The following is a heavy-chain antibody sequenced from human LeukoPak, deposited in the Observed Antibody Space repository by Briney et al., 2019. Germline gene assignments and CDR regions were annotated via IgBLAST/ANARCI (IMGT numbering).Heavy chain of an antibody. CDR3: AKVGSSTYYGASNI. CDR1: GFIFRNYA. CDR2: ISCSGGSK. Sequence: GGSLRLTCAASGFIFRNYAMHWVRQAPGKGLEWVSVISCSGGSKYYADSVKGRFTISRDNHKKELYLQMNSLRDEETDVYLCAKVGSSTYYGASNIGGQGTMATVPS. D-gene: IGHD3-3*01. J-gene: IGHJ3*02. V-gene: IGHV3-23*01.